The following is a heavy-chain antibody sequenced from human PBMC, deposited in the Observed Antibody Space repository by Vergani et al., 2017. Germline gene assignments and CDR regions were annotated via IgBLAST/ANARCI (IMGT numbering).Heavy chain of an antibody. CDR2: IDRTGRT. Sequence: QVQLQESGPRLVKPSETLSLICSVSGYSISSGYFWGWIRQSPGKGLEWLGSIDRTGRTHLSPSLKSRLTSSVDTTKNQFSLRLTSETAADAAAYFCARGGRSPAEIDPKNAFHVWGQGTRVSV. CDR3: ARGGRSPAEIDPKNAFHV. V-gene: IGHV4-38-2*02. J-gene: IGHJ3*01. D-gene: IGHD2-15*01. CDR1: GYSISSGYF.